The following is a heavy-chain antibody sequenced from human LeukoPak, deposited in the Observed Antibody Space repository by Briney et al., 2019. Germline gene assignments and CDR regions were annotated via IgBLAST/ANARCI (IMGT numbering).Heavy chain of an antibody. CDR3: ARDPYHDYYFDY. J-gene: IGHJ4*02. CDR1: GFTFSDDY. D-gene: IGHD2-2*01. Sequence: PGGSLRLSCAASGFTFSDDYMHWLRQAPGKGLEGISFISTSGRTIHYADSVKGRFTISRDNAKNSLYLQMNSLRAEDTAVYYCARDPYHDYYFDYWGQGTLVTVSS. CDR2: ISTSGRTI. V-gene: IGHV3-11*01.